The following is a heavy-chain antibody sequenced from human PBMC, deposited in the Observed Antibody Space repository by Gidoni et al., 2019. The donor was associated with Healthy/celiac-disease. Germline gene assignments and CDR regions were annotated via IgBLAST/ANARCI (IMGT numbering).Heavy chain of an antibody. Sequence: QVQLLESGGGVVQPGRSLRLSCAASGFNFSRYGIPWVRQAPGKGLEWVEGIWYEGSNKYYADSVKGRFTISRDNSKNTLYLQMNSLRAEDTAVYYCARDLGEGTYYYDSSGYWLDYWGQGTLVTVSS. CDR1: GFNFSRYG. CDR3: ARDLGEGTYYYDSSGYWLDY. D-gene: IGHD3-22*01. CDR2: IWYEGSNK. V-gene: IGHV3-33*01. J-gene: IGHJ4*02.